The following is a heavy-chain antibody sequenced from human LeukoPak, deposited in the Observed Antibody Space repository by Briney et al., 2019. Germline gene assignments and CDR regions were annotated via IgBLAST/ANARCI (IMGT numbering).Heavy chain of an antibody. CDR2: IIPILGIA. CDR3: ARDQGYSGSLRSGYGMDV. D-gene: IGHD1-26*01. V-gene: IGHV1-69*04. J-gene: IGHJ6*02. Sequence: SVTVSFKASGGTFSSYAISWVRQAPGQGLEWMGRIIPILGIANYPRKFQGRVTITAAKSTSTDYMELSSLRSEDTAVYYCARDQGYSGSLRSGYGMDVWGQGTTVTVSS. CDR1: GGTFSSYA.